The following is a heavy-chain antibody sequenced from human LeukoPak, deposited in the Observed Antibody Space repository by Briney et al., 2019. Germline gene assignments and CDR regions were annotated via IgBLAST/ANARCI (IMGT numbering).Heavy chain of an antibody. CDR2: IKSKTDGGTT. D-gene: IGHD2-15*01. Sequence: GGSLRLSCAASGFTLSNAWMSWVRQSPREGLEWVGRIKSKTDGGTTDYAAPVKGRFTISRDDSKNTLYLQMNSLKTEDTAVYYCTTGTEGYCSGGSCYVFDYWGQGTLVTVSS. CDR1: GFTLSNAW. CDR3: TTGTEGYCSGGSCYVFDY. J-gene: IGHJ4*02. V-gene: IGHV3-15*01.